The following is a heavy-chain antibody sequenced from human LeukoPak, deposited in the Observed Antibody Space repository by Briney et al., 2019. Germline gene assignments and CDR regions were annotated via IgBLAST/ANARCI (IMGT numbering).Heavy chain of an antibody. J-gene: IGHJ4*02. V-gene: IGHV4-39*01. CDR3: ARHRGTAPGDY. CDR1: GGSISSSSYY. Sequence: SETLSLTCTVSGGSISSSSYYWGWIRQPPGKGLEWIGSIYYSGSTYYNPSLKSRVTISVDTSKNQFSLKLCSVTAADTAVYYCARHRGTAPGDYWGQGTLVTVSS. CDR2: IYYSGST. D-gene: IGHD2-21*02.